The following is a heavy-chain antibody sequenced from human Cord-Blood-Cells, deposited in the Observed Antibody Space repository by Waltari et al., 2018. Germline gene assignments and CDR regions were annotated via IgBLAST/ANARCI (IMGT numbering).Heavy chain of an antibody. CDR2: IIPIFGTA. D-gene: IGHD1-20*01. Sequence: QVQLVQSGAEVKKPGSSVKVSCKASGGTFSSYAISWVRQAPGQGLEWMGGIIPIFGTANNAKKSQGRVTITADKATSTANRGLSSLGAEDTAGYYCARGGGGDHNWDDAFDIWGQGTMVTVSS. J-gene: IGHJ3*02. V-gene: IGHV1-69*06. CDR3: ARGGGGDHNWDDAFDI. CDR1: GGTFSSYA.